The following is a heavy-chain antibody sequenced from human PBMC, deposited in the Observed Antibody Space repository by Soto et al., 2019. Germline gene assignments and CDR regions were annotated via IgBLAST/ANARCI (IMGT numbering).Heavy chain of an antibody. Sequence: GASVKVSCQASGYTFTGYYMHWVRQAPGQGLEWMGWINPNSGGTNYAQKFQGWVTMTRDTSISTAYMELSRPRSDDTAVYYCARYYYDFWSRCLGCCYDYWGQGTLVTVSS. D-gene: IGHD3-3*01. CDR2: INPNSGGT. CDR3: ARYYYDFWSRCLGCCYDY. J-gene: IGHJ4*02. CDR1: GYTFTGYY. V-gene: IGHV1-2*04.